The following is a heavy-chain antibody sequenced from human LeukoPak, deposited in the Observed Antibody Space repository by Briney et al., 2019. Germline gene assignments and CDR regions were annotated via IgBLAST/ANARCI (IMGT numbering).Heavy chain of an antibody. Sequence: GEALQISFEGSGYSFTSYWIGWVRPMPGKGLEWMGIIYPGDSDTRYSPSFQGQVTISVDKSISTAYLQWSSLKASDTAMYYCARHGYGGNSGAFDIWGQGTMVTVSS. CDR3: ARHGYGGNSGAFDI. J-gene: IGHJ3*02. CDR1: GYSFTSYW. V-gene: IGHV5-51*01. CDR2: IYPGDSDT. D-gene: IGHD4-23*01.